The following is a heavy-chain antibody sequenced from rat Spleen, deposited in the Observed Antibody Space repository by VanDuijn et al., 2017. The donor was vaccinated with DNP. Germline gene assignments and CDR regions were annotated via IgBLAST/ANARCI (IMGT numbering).Heavy chain of an antibody. Sequence: EVQLVESGGGLVQPGRSMKLSCAASGFNFNDYWMYWIRQAPGKGLEWVSSINTDGGRTFYLDSVKGRFTISRDNAKSTLYLQMDSLRSEDTATYYCATAHVDYWGQGVMVTVSS. CDR1: GFNFNDYW. CDR2: INTDGGRT. D-gene: IGHD3-1*01. V-gene: IGHV5-58*01. J-gene: IGHJ2*01. CDR3: ATAHVDY.